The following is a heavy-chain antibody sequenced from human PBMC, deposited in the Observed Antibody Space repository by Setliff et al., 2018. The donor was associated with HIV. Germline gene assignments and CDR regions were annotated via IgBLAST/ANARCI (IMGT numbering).Heavy chain of an antibody. J-gene: IGHJ2*01. CDR2: IYHSGST. V-gene: IGHV4-38-2*01. CDR3: ARHDGTNCGGDCYLLGYFDL. Sequence: SETLSLTCAVSGYSFSGGYYWGWIRQPPGKGLEWIGSIYHSGSTYHNPSLKSRVTISVDTSKNQFSLKLSSVTAADTAVYYCARHDGTNCGGDCYLLGYFDLWGRGTLVTAPQ. D-gene: IGHD2-21*02. CDR1: GYSFSGGYY.